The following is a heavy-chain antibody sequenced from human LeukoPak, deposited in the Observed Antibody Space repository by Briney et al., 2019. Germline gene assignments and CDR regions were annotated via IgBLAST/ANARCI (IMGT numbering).Heavy chain of an antibody. V-gene: IGHV4-39*01. Sequence: SETLSLTCTVSGGSISSSSYYWGWIRQPPGKGLEWIGSIYYSGSTYYNPSLKSRVTLSVDTSKNQFSLKLSSVTAADTAVYYCARGLTARYSSSYPNHGRFDYWGQGTLVTVSS. CDR1: GGSISSSSYY. J-gene: IGHJ4*02. CDR2: IYYSGST. CDR3: ARGLTARYSSSYPNHGRFDY. D-gene: IGHD6-13*01.